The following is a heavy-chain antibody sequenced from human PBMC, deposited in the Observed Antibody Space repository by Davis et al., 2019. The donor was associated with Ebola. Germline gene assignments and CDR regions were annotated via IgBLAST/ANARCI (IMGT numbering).Heavy chain of an antibody. J-gene: IGHJ6*02. Sequence: SETLSLTCTVSGYSISSGYYWGWIRQPPGKGLEWIGEINHSGSTNYNPSLKSRVTISVDTSKNQFSLKLSSVTAADTAVYYCARGFSGLRYYYYGMDVWGQGTTVTVSS. CDR2: INHSGST. CDR1: GYSISSGYY. CDR3: ARGFSGLRYYYYGMDV. D-gene: IGHD4-17*01. V-gene: IGHV4-38-2*02.